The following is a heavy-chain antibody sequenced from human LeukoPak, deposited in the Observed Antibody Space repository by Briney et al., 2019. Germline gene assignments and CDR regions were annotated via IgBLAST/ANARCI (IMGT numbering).Heavy chain of an antibody. CDR2: IYHSGST. CDR1: GGSISSGGYY. D-gene: IGHD4-11*01. J-gene: IGHJ4*02. V-gene: IGHV4-30-2*01. CDR3: ARGDDTVTPE. Sequence: SETLSLTCTVSGGSISSGGYYWSWIRQPPGKGLEWIGYIYHSGSTYYNPSLKSRVTISVDRSKNQLSLKLSSVTAADTAVYYCARGDDTVTPEWGQGTLVTVSS.